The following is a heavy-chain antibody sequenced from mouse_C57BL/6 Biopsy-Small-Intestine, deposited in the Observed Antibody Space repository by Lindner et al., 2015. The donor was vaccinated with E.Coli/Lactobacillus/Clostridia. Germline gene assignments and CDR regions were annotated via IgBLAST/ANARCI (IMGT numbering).Heavy chain of an antibody. D-gene: IGHD1-1*01. J-gene: IGHJ1*01. CDR1: GSILTNYY. CDR2: FNPSDSRT. CDR3: ATDKGPAWWSSSYGLDV. Sequence: SVKVSCKASGSILTNYYVHWVRQAPGQGLEWMGIFNPSDSRTTYAQKFQGRVTMTEDTSTDTAYMELSSLRSEDTAVYYCATDKGPAWWSSSYGLDVWGQGTTVTVSS. V-gene: IGHV1-59*01.